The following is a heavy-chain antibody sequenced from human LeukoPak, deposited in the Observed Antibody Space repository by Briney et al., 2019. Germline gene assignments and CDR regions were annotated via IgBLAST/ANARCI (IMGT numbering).Heavy chain of an antibody. J-gene: IGHJ4*02. CDR1: GFTFSDYY. V-gene: IGHV3-11*04. CDR2: ISSSSSTI. Sequence: GGSLRLSCAASGFTFSDYYMNWIRQAPGKGLEWVSYISSSSSTIYYADSVKGRFTISRDNAKNSLYLQMNSLRAEDTAVYYCARDLETAMVTGYFDYWGQGTLVTVSS. CDR3: ARDLETAMVTGYFDY. D-gene: IGHD5-18*01.